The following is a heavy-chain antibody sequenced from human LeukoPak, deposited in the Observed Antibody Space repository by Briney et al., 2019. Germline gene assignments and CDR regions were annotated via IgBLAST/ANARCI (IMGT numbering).Heavy chain of an antibody. D-gene: IGHD6-13*01. V-gene: IGHV1-46*03. CDR3: ARLAAAGPYFGY. J-gene: IGHJ4*02. CDR1: GYTFTSYY. CDR2: INPSGGST. Sequence: ASVKVSCKASGYTFTSYYMHWVRQAPGQGLEWMGIINPSGGSTSYAQKFQGRVTMTRDTSTSTVYMELSSLTSEDTAVYYCARLAAAGPYFGYWGQGTLVTVSS.